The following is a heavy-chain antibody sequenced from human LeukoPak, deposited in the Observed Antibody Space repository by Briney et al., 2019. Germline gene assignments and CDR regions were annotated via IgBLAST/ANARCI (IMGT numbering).Heavy chain of an antibody. CDR2: IWYDGSNK. D-gene: IGHD3-3*01. CDR1: GFTFSSYG. Sequence: PGGSLRLSCAASGFTFSSYGMHWVRQAPGKGLEWVAVIWYDGSNKYYADSVKGRFTISRDNSKNTLYLQMKSLRAEDTAVYYCAKELVYDFWSGYPPDYYYYYMDVWGKGTTVTVSS. V-gene: IGHV3-33*06. J-gene: IGHJ6*03. CDR3: AKELVYDFWSGYPPDYYYYYMDV.